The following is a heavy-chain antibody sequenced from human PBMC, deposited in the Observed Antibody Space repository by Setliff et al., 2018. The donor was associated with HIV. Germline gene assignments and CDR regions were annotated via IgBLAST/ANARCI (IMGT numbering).Heavy chain of an antibody. V-gene: IGHV3-74*01. CDR2: IKGDGSST. D-gene: IGHD5-12*01. Sequence: PGGSLRLSCAASGFTFSGYWMHWVRQSPGRGLLGVAHIKGDGSSTSYADSVKGRFTISRDNAKNTLYLQMNSLRAEDTAVYYCARQDLGAYAPLRYWGQGTLVTVSS. CDR1: GFTFSGYW. J-gene: IGHJ4*02. CDR3: ARQDLGAYAPLRY.